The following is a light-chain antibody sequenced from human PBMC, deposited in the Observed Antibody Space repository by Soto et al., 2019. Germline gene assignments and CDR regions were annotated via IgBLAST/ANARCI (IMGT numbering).Light chain of an antibody. V-gene: IGKV1-5*03. J-gene: IGKJ1*01. CDR2: KAS. CDR1: QSISSW. Sequence: DIQMTQSPSTLSASVGDRVTITCRASQSISSWLAWYQQKPGKAPKLLIYKASSLESGVPSRFSGSGSGTEFTPTISSLQPDDFATYYCQQYNSHRTFGQGTKVDIK. CDR3: QQYNSHRT.